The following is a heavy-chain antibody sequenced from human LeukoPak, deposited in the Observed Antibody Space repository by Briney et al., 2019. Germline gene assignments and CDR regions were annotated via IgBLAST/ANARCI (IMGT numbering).Heavy chain of an antibody. J-gene: IGHJ4*02. V-gene: IGHV4-34*01. CDR2: INHSGST. CDR1: GGSSSGYY. Sequence: SETLSLTCAVYGGSSSGYYWSWIRQPPGKGLEWIGEINHSGSTDYNPSLKSRVTISVDTSKNQFSLKLSSVTAADTAVYYCARVDLGYYIDYWGQGTLVTVSS. D-gene: IGHD1-26*01. CDR3: ARVDLGYYIDY.